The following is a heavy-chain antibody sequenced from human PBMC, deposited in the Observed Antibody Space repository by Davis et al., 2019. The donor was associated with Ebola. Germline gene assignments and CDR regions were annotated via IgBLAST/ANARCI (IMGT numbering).Heavy chain of an antibody. CDR1: GGSISSGGYY. CDR3: ARSYYYDSSGYLYNWFDP. J-gene: IGHJ5*02. Sequence: PSETLSLTCTVSGGSISSGGYYWSWIRQHPGKGLEWIGYIYYSGSTYYNPSLKSRVTISVDTSKNQFSLKLSSVTAADTAVYYCARSYYYDSSGYLYNWFDPWGQGTLVTVSS. CDR2: IYYSGST. V-gene: IGHV4-31*03. D-gene: IGHD3-22*01.